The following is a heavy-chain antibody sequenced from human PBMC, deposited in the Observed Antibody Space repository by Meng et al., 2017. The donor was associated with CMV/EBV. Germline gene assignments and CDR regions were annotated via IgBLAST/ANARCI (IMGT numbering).Heavy chain of an antibody. CDR2: IYYSGTT. CDR1: GGSIGSSSSD. V-gene: IGHV4-39*07. Sequence: GSLRLSCTVSGGSIGSSSSDWGWIRQPPGKGLEWCGSIYYSGTTYYNPSLKSRVTISVDTSKNQFSLKLSSVTAAATAVYYCAREPLGSSWSPLHFDYWGQGTLVTVSS. J-gene: IGHJ4*02. D-gene: IGHD6-13*01. CDR3: AREPLGSSWSPLHFDY.